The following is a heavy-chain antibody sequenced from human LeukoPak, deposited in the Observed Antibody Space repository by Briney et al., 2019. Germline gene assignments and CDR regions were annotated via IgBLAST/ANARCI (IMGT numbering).Heavy chain of an antibody. CDR3: AIDGVYGMDV. D-gene: IGHD3-16*01. V-gene: IGHV3-30*03. CDR1: GFTFSSYG. Sequence: GGSLRLSCAASGFTFSSYGMHWVRQAPGKGLGWVAVISYDGSNKYYAASVNGRFTISRDNSKNTLYLQMNSLRAEDTAVYYCAIDGVYGMDVWGQGTTVTVSS. J-gene: IGHJ6*02. CDR2: ISYDGSNK.